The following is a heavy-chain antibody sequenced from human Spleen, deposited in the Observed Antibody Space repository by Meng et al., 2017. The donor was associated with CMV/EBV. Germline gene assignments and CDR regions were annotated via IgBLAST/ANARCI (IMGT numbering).Heavy chain of an antibody. CDR3: ASGRSGVADY. V-gene: IGHV3-21*01. CDR1: GFTFSSFS. Sequence: SCAASGFTFSSFSMNWVRQAPGKGLEWVSSISSSSHYIYYADSVKGRFTISRDNARNSLYLQMNSLRAEDTAVYYCASGRSGVADYWGQGTLVTVSS. D-gene: IGHD3-10*01. J-gene: IGHJ4*02. CDR2: ISSSSHYI.